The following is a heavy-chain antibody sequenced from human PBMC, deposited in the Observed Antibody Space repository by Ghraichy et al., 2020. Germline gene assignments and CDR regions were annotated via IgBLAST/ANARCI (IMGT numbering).Heavy chain of an antibody. CDR3: ARDHCSSTSCKPYWYFDL. V-gene: IGHV3-33*01. J-gene: IGHJ2*01. CDR1: GFTFSSYG. D-gene: IGHD2-2*01. CDR2: IWYDGSNK. Sequence: GGSLRLSCAASGFTFSSYGMHWVRQAPGKGLEWVAVIWYDGSNKYYADSVKGRFTISRDNSKNTLYLQMNSLRAEDTAVYYCARDHCSSTSCKPYWYFDLWGRGTLVTVSS.